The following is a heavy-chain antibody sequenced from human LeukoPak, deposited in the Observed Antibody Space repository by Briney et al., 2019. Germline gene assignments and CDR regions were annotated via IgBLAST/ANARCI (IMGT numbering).Heavy chain of an antibody. CDR2: ISSSSSYI. D-gene: IGHD5-24*01. J-gene: IGHJ4*02. Sequence: PGGSLRLSCAASGFTFSSYNMNWDRQAPGKGLEWVSSISSSSSYIYYADSVKGRFTISRDNAKNSLYLQMNSLRAEDTAVYYCARGRDGSQSPIDDWGQGTLVTVSS. V-gene: IGHV3-21*01. CDR3: ARGRDGSQSPIDD. CDR1: GFTFSSYN.